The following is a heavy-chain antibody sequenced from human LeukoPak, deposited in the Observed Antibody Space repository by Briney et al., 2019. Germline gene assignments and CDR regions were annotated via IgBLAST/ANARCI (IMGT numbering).Heavy chain of an antibody. J-gene: IGHJ4*02. CDR3: ARAPTVLYYFDY. Sequence: PSETLSLTCTVSGGSISSSSYYWGWIRQPPGKGLEWIGYIYYSGSTNYNPSLKSRVTISVDTSKNQFSLKLSSVTAADTAVYYCARAPTVLYYFDYWGQGTLVTVSS. V-gene: IGHV4-61*05. CDR2: IYYSGST. CDR1: GGSISSSSYY. D-gene: IGHD4-17*01.